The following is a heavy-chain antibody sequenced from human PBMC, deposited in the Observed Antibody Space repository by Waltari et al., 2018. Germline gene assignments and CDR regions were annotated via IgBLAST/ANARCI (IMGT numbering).Heavy chain of an antibody. CDR2: VSYSGTT. CDR1: GVSITNNRHY. J-gene: IGHJ3*01. V-gene: IGHV4-39*01. CDR3: ATYIGASVGTAAFDV. D-gene: IGHD5-12*01. Sequence: QLQLQESGPRLVRPSETLSLICRVSGVSITNNRHYWAWIRQSPGQGLEWIGTVSYSGTTYISPSLKSRVSVSRDTSKNQLSLILGSVTAADMAVYYCATYIGASVGTAAFDVWGQGTMVTVSS.